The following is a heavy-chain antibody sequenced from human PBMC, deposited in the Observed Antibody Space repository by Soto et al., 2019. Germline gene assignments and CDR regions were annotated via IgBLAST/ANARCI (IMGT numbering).Heavy chain of an antibody. J-gene: IGHJ4*02. V-gene: IGHV3-30-3*01. CDR3: ARGLEDYYDSSGPFDY. D-gene: IGHD3-22*01. Sequence: QVQLVESGGGVVQPGRSLRFSCAASGFTFSSYAMHWVRQAPGKGLEWVAVISYDGSNKYYADSVKDRFTISRDNSKNTLYLQMNSLRAEDTAVYYCARGLEDYYDSSGPFDYWGQGTLVTVSS. CDR1: GFTFSSYA. CDR2: ISYDGSNK.